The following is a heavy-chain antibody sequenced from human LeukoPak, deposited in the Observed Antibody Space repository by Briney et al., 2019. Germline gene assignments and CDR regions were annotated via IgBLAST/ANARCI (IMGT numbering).Heavy chain of an antibody. CDR2: IWDDGSEK. V-gene: IGHV3-33*01. CDR3: ATSYSTGWSRGYFDY. J-gene: IGHJ4*02. D-gene: IGHD6-19*01. CDR1: GFTFSSYG. Sequence: PGGSLRLSCAASGFTFSSYGMHWVRQAPGKGLEWVAVIWDDGSEKYYAGFVEGRFAISRDNSKNTLYLQMNSLRTEDTAVYYCATSYSTGWSRGYFDYWGQGTLVTVSS.